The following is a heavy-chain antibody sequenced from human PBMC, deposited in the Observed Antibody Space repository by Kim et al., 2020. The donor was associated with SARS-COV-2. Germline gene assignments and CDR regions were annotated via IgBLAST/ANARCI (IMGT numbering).Heavy chain of an antibody. CDR3: AKDMGGPLQWLVPYYYYGMDV. Sequence: GGSLRLSCAASGFTFGDYAMHWVRQAPGKGLEWVSGISWNSGSIGYADSVKGRFTISRDNAKNSLYLQMNSLRAEDTALYYCAKDMGGPLQWLVPYYYYGMDVWGQGTTVTVSS. V-gene: IGHV3-9*01. J-gene: IGHJ6*02. CDR2: ISWNSGSI. D-gene: IGHD6-19*01. CDR1: GFTFGDYA.